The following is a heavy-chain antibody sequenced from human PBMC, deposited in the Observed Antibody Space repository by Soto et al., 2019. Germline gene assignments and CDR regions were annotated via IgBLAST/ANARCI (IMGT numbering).Heavy chain of an antibody. CDR2: INPNSGGT. CDR3: ARLDYYDSSGYGL. D-gene: IGHD3-22*01. CDR1: GYTFTGYY. J-gene: IGHJ4*02. Sequence: ASVKVSCKASGYTFTGYYMHWVRQAPGQGLEWMGWINPNSGGTNYAQKFQGRVTMTRDTSISTAYMELSRLRSDDTAVYYCARLDYYDSSGYGLWGQGTLVTVS. V-gene: IGHV1-2*02.